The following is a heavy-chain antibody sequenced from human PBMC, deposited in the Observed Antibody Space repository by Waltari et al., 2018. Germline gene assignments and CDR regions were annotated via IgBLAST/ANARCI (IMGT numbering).Heavy chain of an antibody. CDR1: GYTLISYG. Sequence: VQLVQSGAEGKKPGASVKVSYKASGYTLISYGISWVRQAPGQGLEWMGCISAYNGHTNYAQNLQGRVTMTTDTSTSTAYMELRSLSSDDTAVYYCARDSGETTPDYWGQGTLVTVSS. CDR3: ARDSGETTPDY. CDR2: ISAYNGHT. V-gene: IGHV1-18*01. D-gene: IGHD1-7*01. J-gene: IGHJ4*02.